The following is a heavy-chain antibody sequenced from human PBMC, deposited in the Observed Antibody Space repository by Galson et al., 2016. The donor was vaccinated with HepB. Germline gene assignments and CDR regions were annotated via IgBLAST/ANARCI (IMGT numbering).Heavy chain of an antibody. J-gene: IGHJ5*02. V-gene: IGHV1-2*02. CDR2: INPNSGGT. D-gene: IGHD5-12*01. CDR1: GYTFTVYY. CDR3: ARDRLGGYDYH. Sequence: SVKVSCKASGYTFTVYYMHWVRQAPGQGLEWMGWINPNSGGTDYAQKFQGRVTMTRDTSISTAYMELSSLRSNDTAVYYCARDRLGGYDYHWGQGTLVTVSS.